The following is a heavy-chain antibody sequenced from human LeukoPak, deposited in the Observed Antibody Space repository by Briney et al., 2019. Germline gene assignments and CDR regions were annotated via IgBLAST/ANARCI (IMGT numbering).Heavy chain of an antibody. V-gene: IGHV1-2*02. CDR3: ARAGGYYYGSGSSAGPYYYYYYYMDV. CDR1: GYTFTGYY. D-gene: IGHD3-10*01. J-gene: IGHJ6*03. CDR2: INPNSGGT. Sequence: ASVKVSCKASGYTFTGYYMHWVRQAPGQGLEWMGWINPNSGGTNYAQKFQGRVTMTRDTSISTAYMELSRLRSDDTAVYYCARAGGYYYGSGSSAGPYYYYYYYMDVWGKGTTVTVSS.